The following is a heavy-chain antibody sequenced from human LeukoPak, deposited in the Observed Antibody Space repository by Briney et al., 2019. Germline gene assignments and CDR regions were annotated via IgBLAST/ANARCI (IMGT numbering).Heavy chain of an antibody. V-gene: IGHV4-34*01. CDR2: INHSGST. J-gene: IGHJ3*02. CDR1: GGSFSDYY. Sequence: SETLSLTCAVYGGSFSDYYWSWIRQPPGKGLEWIGEINHSGSTNYHPSLKSRVTISLDTSKNQFSLKPSSVTAADTAVYYCARGGARPRYSSGWYHAFDIWGQGTMVTVSS. D-gene: IGHD6-19*01. CDR3: ARGGARPRYSSGWYHAFDI.